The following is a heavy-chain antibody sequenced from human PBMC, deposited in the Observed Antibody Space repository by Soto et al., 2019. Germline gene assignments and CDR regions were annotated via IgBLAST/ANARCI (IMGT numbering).Heavy chain of an antibody. D-gene: IGHD6-13*01. CDR2: MNPNSGNT. V-gene: IGHV1-8*01. Sequence: ASVKVSCKASGYTFTSYDINWVRQATGQGLEWMGWMNPNSGNTGYAQKFQGRVTMTRNTSISTAYMELSSLRSEDTAVYYCARGQSSSWYSFHYSSYGMDVWGQATTDMVSS. J-gene: IGHJ6*02. CDR3: ARGQSSSWYSFHYSSYGMDV. CDR1: GYTFTSYD.